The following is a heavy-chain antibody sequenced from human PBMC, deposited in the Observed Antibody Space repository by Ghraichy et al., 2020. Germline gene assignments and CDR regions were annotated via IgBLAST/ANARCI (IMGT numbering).Heavy chain of an antibody. J-gene: IGHJ6*02. D-gene: IGHD6-13*01. V-gene: IGHV3-23*01. CDR1: GFTFSSYA. CDR3: AKVARGVGSSWYGGYYYYGMDV. Sequence: GGSLRLSCAASGFTFSSYAMSWVRQAPGKGLEWVSAISGSGGSTYYADSVKGRFTISRDNSKNTLYLQMNSLRAEDTAVYYCAKVARGVGSSWYGGYYYYGMDVWGQGTTVTVSS. CDR2: ISGSGGST.